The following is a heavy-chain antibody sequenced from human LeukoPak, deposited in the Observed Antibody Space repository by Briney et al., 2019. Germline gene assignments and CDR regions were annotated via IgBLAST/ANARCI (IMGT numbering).Heavy chain of an antibody. CDR3: ARADTEYGSGAINWFDP. V-gene: IGHV4-30-4*08. CDR1: GGSFSGYY. Sequence: SETLSLTCAVYGGSFSGYYWSWIRQPPGKGLEWIGYIYYSGSTYYNPSLKSRVTISVDTSKNQFSLKLSSVTAADTAVYYCARADTEYGSGAINWFDPWGQGTLVTVSS. J-gene: IGHJ5*02. D-gene: IGHD3-10*01. CDR2: IYYSGST.